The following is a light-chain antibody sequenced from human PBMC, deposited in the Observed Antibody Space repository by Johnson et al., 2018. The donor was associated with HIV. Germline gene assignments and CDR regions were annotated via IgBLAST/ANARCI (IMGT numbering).Light chain of an antibody. J-gene: IGLJ1*01. Sequence: QSVLTQPPSVSAAPGQKVTISCSGSTSNIGNNYLSWYQQLPGTAPKLLIYENNKRPSGIPDRFSGSKSGTSATLGITGLQTGDEADYYCAAWDDSLNGRVFGTGTKVTVL. CDR3: AAWDDSLNGRV. V-gene: IGLV1-51*02. CDR2: ENN. CDR1: TSNIGNNY.